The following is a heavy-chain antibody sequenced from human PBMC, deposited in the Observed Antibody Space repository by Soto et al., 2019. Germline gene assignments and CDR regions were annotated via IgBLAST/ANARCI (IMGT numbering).Heavy chain of an antibody. CDR1: GGTFISYA. Sequence: QVQLVQSGAEMKKPGSSVTVSCKVFGGTFISYAISWVRQAPGQGLEWMGGIIPIFGAPNYAQNFQGRVTITADGSTSTAYMDLSSLRSEDTAVYYCAGCLWRGYSEYYYDMDVWGQGTAVTVSS. V-gene: IGHV1-69*01. J-gene: IGHJ6*02. CDR2: IIPIFGAP. D-gene: IGHD3-3*01. CDR3: AGCLWRGYSEYYYDMDV.